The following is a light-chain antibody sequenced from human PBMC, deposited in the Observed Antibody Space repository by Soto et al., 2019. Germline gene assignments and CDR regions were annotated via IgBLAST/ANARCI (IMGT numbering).Light chain of an antibody. Sequence: EIVLTQSPGTLSLSPGERATLSCRASQSVSSRYLAWYQQKPGQAPRLLIYGASSRATGIPDRFSGSGSGTDFTLTINRLEPEDFAVYYCQQYDSSPPGLTFGGGTKVEIK. V-gene: IGKV3-20*01. CDR2: GAS. CDR3: QQYDSSPPGLT. CDR1: QSVSSRY. J-gene: IGKJ4*01.